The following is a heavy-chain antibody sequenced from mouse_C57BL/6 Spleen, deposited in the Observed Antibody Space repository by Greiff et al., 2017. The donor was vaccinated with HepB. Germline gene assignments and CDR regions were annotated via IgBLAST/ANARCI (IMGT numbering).Heavy chain of an antibody. CDR2: ISSGGSYT. Sequence: EVMLVESGGDLVKPGGSLKLSCAASGFTFSSYGMSWVRQTPDKRLEWVATISSGGSYTYYPDSVKGRFTISRDNAKNTLYLQMSSLKSEDTAMYYCARQGVLGGFDYWGQGTTLTVSS. D-gene: IGHD3-3*01. CDR3: ARQGVLGGFDY. V-gene: IGHV5-6*01. J-gene: IGHJ2*01. CDR1: GFTFSSYG.